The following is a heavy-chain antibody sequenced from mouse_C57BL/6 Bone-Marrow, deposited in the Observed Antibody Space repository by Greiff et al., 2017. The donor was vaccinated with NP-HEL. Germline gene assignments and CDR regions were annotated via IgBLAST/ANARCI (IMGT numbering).Heavy chain of an antibody. J-gene: IGHJ2*01. CDR1: GYTFTDYN. V-gene: IGHV1-22*01. CDR3: ARNYYGSSPFDY. D-gene: IGHD1-1*01. Sequence: VQLKQSGPELVKPGASVKMSCKASGYTFTDYNMHWVKQSHGKSLEWIGYINPNNGGTSYNQKFKGKATLTVNKSSSTAYMELRSLTSEDSAVYYCARNYYGSSPFDYWGQGTTLTVSS. CDR2: INPNNGGT.